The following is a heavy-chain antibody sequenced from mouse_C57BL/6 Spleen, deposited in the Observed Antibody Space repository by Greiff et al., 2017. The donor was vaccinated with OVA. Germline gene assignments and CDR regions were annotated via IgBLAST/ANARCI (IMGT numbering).Heavy chain of an antibody. V-gene: IGHV1-77*01. D-gene: IGHD1-1*01. J-gene: IGHJ1*03. CDR1: GYTFTDYY. CDR2: IGPGSGST. CDR3: ASESITTVVADWYFDV. Sequence: VKLMESGAELVKPGASVKISCKASGYTFTDYYINWVKQRPGQGLEWIGKIGPGSGSTYYNEKFKGKATLTADKSSSTAYMQLSSLTSEDSAVYFCASESITTVVADWYFDVWGTGTTVTVSS.